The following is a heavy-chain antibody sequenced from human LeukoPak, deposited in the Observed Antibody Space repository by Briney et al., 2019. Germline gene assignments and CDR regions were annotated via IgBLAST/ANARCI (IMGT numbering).Heavy chain of an antibody. Sequence: SETLSLTCTVSGGSISTSSYYWAWIRQPPRKGLEWIGTIYYSGSTYYNPSLKSRVTISVDTSKNQFSLKLSSVTAADTAVYYCARMDYYDIYDAFAIWGQGTTVTVSS. J-gene: IGHJ3*02. V-gene: IGHV4-39*07. CDR3: ARMDYYDIYDAFAI. D-gene: IGHD3-22*01. CDR1: GGSISTSSYY. CDR2: IYYSGST.